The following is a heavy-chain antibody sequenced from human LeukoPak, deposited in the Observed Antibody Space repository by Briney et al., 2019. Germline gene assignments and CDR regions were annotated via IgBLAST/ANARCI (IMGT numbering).Heavy chain of an antibody. Sequence: SETLSLTCTVSGGSISSSSYTWGWIRQPPGKGLEWIGEINHSGSTNYNPSLKSRVTISVDTSKNQFSLKLSSVTAADTAVYYCARAGSSGWPSNFDYWGQGTLVTVSS. CDR2: INHSGST. V-gene: IGHV4-39*07. CDR1: GGSISSSSYT. D-gene: IGHD6-19*01. J-gene: IGHJ4*02. CDR3: ARAGSSGWPSNFDY.